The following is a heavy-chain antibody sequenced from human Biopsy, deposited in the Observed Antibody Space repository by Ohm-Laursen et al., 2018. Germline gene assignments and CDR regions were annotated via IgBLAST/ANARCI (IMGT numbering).Heavy chain of an antibody. CDR2: ISSTGYT. CDR3: AKGRNDNGGMYFGS. Sequence: SETLSLTCTVSNGSIRNYYWSWIRQPPGKGLEWIGFISSTGYTSYIPSLKSRVTISVGTSGRQSSLKMRSVTAADTAVYYCAKGRNDNGGMYFGSWGQGTLVTVSS. J-gene: IGHJ4*02. V-gene: IGHV4-4*08. CDR1: NGSIRNYY. D-gene: IGHD4-23*01.